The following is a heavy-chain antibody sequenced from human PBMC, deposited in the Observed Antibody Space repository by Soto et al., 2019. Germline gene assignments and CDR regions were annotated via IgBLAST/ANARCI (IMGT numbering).Heavy chain of an antibody. CDR2: INAGNGNT. D-gene: IGHD3-9*01. Sequence: QVQLVQSGAEVKKPGASVKVSCKASGYIFTSYVMHWVRQAPGQRLEWMGWINAGNGNTKYSQNFQGRVTITRDTSASTGYMELSSLRFEDTAVYYCARIGTGTLDYWGQGTLVTVSS. J-gene: IGHJ4*02. CDR1: GYIFTSYV. CDR3: ARIGTGTLDY. V-gene: IGHV1-3*01.